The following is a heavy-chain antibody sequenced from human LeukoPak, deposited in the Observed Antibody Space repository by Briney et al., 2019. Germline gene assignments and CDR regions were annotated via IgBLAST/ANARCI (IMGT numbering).Heavy chain of an antibody. Sequence: PGGSLRLSCAASGFTFSSYSMNWVRQAPGKGLEWVSSISSSSSYIYYADSVKGRFTISRDNAKNSLYLQMNSLRAEDTAVYYCARDRNGYSPTLGPFYGMDVWGQGTTVTVSS. V-gene: IGHV3-21*01. CDR1: GFTFSSYS. CDR2: ISSSSSYI. CDR3: ARDRNGYSPTLGPFYGMDV. D-gene: IGHD5-18*01. J-gene: IGHJ6*02.